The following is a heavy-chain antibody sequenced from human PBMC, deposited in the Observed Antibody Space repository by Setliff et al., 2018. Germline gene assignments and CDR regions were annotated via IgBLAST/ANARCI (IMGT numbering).Heavy chain of an antibody. CDR1: GYTFIDFY. V-gene: IGHV1-2*02. CDR3: ARAPRLEWLLPTFDS. CDR2: INPKTDYT. Sequence: ASVKVSCKASGYTFIDFYMHWVRQAPGQGLEWIGFINPKTDYTASAQKLQGRVTMTTDTSTSTAYMELRSLRSDDTAVYYCARAPRLEWLLPTFDSWGQGTLVTVSS. D-gene: IGHD3-3*01. J-gene: IGHJ4*02.